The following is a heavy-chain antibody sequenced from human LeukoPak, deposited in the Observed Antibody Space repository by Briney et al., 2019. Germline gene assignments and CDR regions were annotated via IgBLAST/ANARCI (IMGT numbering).Heavy chain of an antibody. V-gene: IGHV4-34*01. D-gene: IGHD6-6*01. CDR3: ARGRPPLIAARPFDY. CDR1: GGSFSGYY. CDR2: INHSGST. J-gene: IGHJ4*02. Sequence: SETLSRTCAVYGGSFSGYYWSWIGQPPGKGLEWIGEINHSGSTNYNPSLKSRVTISVDTSKNQFSLKLSSVTAADTAVYYCARGRPPLIAARPFDYWGQGTLVTVSS.